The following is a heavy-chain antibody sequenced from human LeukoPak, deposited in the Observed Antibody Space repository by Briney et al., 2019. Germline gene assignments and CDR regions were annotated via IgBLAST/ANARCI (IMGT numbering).Heavy chain of an antibody. CDR2: IYSGGST. CDR3: ASSAAAGTFAFDI. D-gene: IGHD6-13*01. J-gene: IGHJ3*02. Sequence: GGSLRLSCAASGFTFSSYGMHWVRQAPGKGLEWVSVIYSGGSTYYADSVKGRFTISRDNSKNTLYLQMNSLRAEDTAVYYCASSAAAGTFAFDIWGQGTMVTVSS. V-gene: IGHV3-NL1*01. CDR1: GFTFSSYG.